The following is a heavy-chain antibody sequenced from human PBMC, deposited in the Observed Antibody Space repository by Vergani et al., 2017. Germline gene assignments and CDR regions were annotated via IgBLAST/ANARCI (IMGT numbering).Heavy chain of an antibody. D-gene: IGHD2-8*01. CDR3: ARPGVPWGFDY. CDR1: GYRFTDYW. Sequence: EVQLVQSGAEVKKPGESLRISCKGSGYRFTDYWITWVRQMPGKGLEWMGRIDPSDSYTTYSPSFQGHVTISGDNSISTAYLQWSSLKASDTAIYYCARPGVPWGFDYWGQGTLVTVSS. CDR2: IDPSDSYT. J-gene: IGHJ4*02. V-gene: IGHV5-10-1*03.